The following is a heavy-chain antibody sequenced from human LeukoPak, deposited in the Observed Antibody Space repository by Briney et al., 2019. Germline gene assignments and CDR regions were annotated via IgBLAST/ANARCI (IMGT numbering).Heavy chain of an antibody. CDR2: VGISSGNT. D-gene: IGHD1-1*01. Sequence: GGSLRLSCAASGFTFSDYSMNWVRQAPGKGLEWISYVGISSGNTKYADSVKGRFTISGDSARNSLYLQMSSLRVEDTTVYYCARDHNYAFDNWGQGTLVTVSS. CDR1: GFTFSDYS. J-gene: IGHJ4*02. V-gene: IGHV3-48*04. CDR3: ARDHNYAFDN.